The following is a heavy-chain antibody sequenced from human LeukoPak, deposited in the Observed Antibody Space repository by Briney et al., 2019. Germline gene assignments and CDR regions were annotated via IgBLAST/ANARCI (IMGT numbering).Heavy chain of an antibody. CDR1: GVSISSYY. CDR3: ASTIAQQLVLWFDP. J-gene: IGHJ5*02. Sequence: SETLSLTCTVSGVSISSYYWSWIRQPPGKGLEWIGYIYYSGSTNYNPSLKSRVTISVDTSKNQFSLKLSSVTAADTAVYYCASTIAQQLVLWFDPWGQGTLVTVSS. V-gene: IGHV4-59*12. CDR2: IYYSGST. D-gene: IGHD6-13*01.